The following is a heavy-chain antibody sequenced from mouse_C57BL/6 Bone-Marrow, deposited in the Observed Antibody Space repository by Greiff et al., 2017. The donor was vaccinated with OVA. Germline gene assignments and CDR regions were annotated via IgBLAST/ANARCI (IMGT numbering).Heavy chain of an antibody. CDR2: IYPGGGDT. CDR3: SNYGRSYAWVAD. J-gene: IGHJ3*01. V-gene: IGHV1-82*01. Sequence: VQGVESGPELVKPGASVKLSCKASGYAFSSSWMNWVKQRPGKGLEWIGRIYPGGGDTTYNGKFKGKAPLTADKSSSTAYMQLSSLTAEDSAVYFCSNYGRSYAWVADWGQGTLVTVSA. CDR1: GYAFSSSW. D-gene: IGHD1-1*01.